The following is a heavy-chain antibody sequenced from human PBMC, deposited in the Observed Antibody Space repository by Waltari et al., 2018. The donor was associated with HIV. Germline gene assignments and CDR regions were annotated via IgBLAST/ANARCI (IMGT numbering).Heavy chain of an antibody. CDR1: AVSLNTNT. CDR2: INVGRHSR. J-gene: IGHJ4*02. V-gene: IGHV1-3*01. CDR3: ARGTDWLVGALEV. D-gene: IGHD6-19*01. Sequence: QVPLVQSGPEVRKPGAPVRVTCDTSAVSLNTNTVHWVRQAPGHGLEWMGWINVGRHSRKSSRRFQYRVTFTRYSAHMIFNMELTKLSSEDTAVYFGARGTDWLVGALEVWGQGTLVIVSS.